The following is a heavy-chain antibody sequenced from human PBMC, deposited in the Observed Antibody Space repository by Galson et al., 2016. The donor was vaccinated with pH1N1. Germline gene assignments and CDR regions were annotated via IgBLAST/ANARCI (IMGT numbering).Heavy chain of an antibody. Sequence: QSGAEVKKPGESLKISCKASGYIFTSQWIAWVRQVPGKGPEWVGVVNPGGSTIRYSPSFQGQDTISSDKSISTAYLQWISLRASDTAMYYCARQYDFGDYRGNAFDIWGQGTVVIVSS. CDR1: GYIFTSQW. D-gene: IGHD4-17*01. CDR3: ARQYDFGDYRGNAFDI. V-gene: IGHV5-51*03. CDR2: VNPGGSTI. J-gene: IGHJ3*02.